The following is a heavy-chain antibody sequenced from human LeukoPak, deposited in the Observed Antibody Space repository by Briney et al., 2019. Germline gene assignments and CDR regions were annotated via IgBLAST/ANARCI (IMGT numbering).Heavy chain of an antibody. V-gene: IGHV3-74*01. J-gene: IGHJ4*02. Sequence: GGSLRLSCAASGFTFSSYWMHWVRQAPGKGLVWVSRTNSDGSSTSYADSVKGRFTISRDNAKNTLYLQMNSLRAEDTAVYYCAKWGTVIVVVTRGYFDYWGQGTLVTVSS. CDR1: GFTFSSYW. D-gene: IGHD3-22*01. CDR2: TNSDGSST. CDR3: AKWGTVIVVVTRGYFDY.